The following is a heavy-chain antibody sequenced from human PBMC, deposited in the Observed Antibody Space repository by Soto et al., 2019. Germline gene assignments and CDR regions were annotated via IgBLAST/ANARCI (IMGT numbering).Heavy chain of an antibody. J-gene: IGHJ4*02. D-gene: IGHD6-19*01. CDR1: GYSFNSCA. CDR3: ARDPLYCSGWYGY. V-gene: IGHV1-18*04. Sequence: VELSWKVCGYSFNSCAISSLRQFPGKGHEWMGRISPKNGNTNYAQNFHDRVTMTADTSSSTACMEVRGLRSDDTGKYYCARDPLYCSGWYGYWGQGTVVTVSS. CDR2: ISPKNGNT.